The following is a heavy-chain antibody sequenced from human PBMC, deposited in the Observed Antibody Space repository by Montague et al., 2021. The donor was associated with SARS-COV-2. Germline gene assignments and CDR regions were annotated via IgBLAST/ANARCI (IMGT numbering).Heavy chain of an antibody. CDR2: IFYKGNT. J-gene: IGHJ4*02. CDR3: ARSISSSGARDN. CDR1: GGSLNKHY. V-gene: IGHV4-59*11. Sequence: SETLSLTCTASGGSLNKHYWSWIRKAPGKELEWLGNIFYKGNTXXXVXXWGRVSMSLDTPQNQFSLRLTSLTAADTAVYYCARSISSSGARDNWGQGILVTVS. D-gene: IGHD3-22*01.